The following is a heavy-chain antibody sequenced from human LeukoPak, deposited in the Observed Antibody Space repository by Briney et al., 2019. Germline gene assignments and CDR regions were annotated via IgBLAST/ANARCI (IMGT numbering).Heavy chain of an antibody. V-gene: IGHV1-24*01. CDR1: GYTLTELS. Sequence: ASVKLSCKVSGYTLTELSMHWVRQAPGKGLEWMGGFDPEDGETIYAQKFQGRVTMTEDTSTDTAYMELSSLRSEDTAVYYCATGHYGSGSYANWFDPWGQGTLVTVSS. D-gene: IGHD3-10*01. CDR3: ATGHYGSGSYANWFDP. CDR2: FDPEDGET. J-gene: IGHJ5*02.